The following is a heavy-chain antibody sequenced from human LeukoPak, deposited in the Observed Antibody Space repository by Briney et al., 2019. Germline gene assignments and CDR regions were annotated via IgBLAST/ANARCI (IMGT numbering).Heavy chain of an antibody. CDR2: ISGAGFST. CDR3: ARAPDYYDSRGAFDI. V-gene: IGHV3-23*01. CDR1: GFTFAGFA. D-gene: IGHD3-22*01. Sequence: GGSLRLSCAASGFTFAGFAMDWVRQAPGKGLGWVSDISGAGFSTLYSDSVKGRFTISRDNSKNTLYLQMNSLRAEDTAVYYCARAPDYYDSRGAFDIWGQGTMVTVSS. J-gene: IGHJ3*02.